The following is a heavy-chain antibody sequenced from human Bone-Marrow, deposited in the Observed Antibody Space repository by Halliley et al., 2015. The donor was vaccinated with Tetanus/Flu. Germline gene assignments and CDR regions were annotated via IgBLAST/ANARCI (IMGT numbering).Heavy chain of an antibody. CDR2: VDYGGRP. J-gene: IGHJ3*01. V-gene: IGHV4-39*01. CDR3: ARTQMVDLGGGYAFDV. D-gene: IGHD3-16*01. Sequence: GNVDYGGRPHYPPPLKGRVTISVDKSKNQFPLILPSVTAADTAVYYCARTQMVDLGGGYAFDVWGQGAMVTVSS.